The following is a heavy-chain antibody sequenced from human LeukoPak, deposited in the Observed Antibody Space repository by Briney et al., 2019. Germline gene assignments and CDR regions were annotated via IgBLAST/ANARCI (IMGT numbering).Heavy chain of an antibody. Sequence: GGSLRLSCAASGFTFSSYGMHWVRQAPGKGLEWVAFIRYDGSNKYYADSVKGRFTISRDNSKNTLYLRMNSLRAEDTAVYYCAKDSLGYCSSTSCYPDDYWGQGTLVTVSS. CDR1: GFTFSSYG. V-gene: IGHV3-30*02. CDR3: AKDSLGYCSSTSCYPDDY. CDR2: IRYDGSNK. D-gene: IGHD2-2*01. J-gene: IGHJ4*02.